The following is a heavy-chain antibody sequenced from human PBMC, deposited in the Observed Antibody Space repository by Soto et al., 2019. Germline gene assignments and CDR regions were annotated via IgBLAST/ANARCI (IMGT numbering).Heavy chain of an antibody. D-gene: IGHD4-17*01. J-gene: IGHJ4*02. CDR2: IWYDGSNK. Sequence: GGSLRLSCAASGFTFSSYGMHWVRQAPGKGLEWVAVIWYDGSNKYYADSVKGRFTISRDNSKNTLYLQMNSLRAEDTAVYYCARDYRVTTVVTPGYWGQGTLVTVSS. CDR1: GFTFSSYG. CDR3: ARDYRVTTVVTPGY. V-gene: IGHV3-33*01.